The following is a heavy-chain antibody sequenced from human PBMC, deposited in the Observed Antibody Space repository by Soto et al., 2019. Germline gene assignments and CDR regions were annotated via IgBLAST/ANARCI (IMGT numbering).Heavy chain of an antibody. V-gene: IGHV4-39*01. CDR3: AGDIVLMVYATYYFDY. CDR2: IYYSGST. Sequence: VWASETLSLTCTVSGGSISSSSYYWGWIRQPPGKGLEWIGSIYYSGSTYYNPSLKSRVTISVDTSKNQFSLKLSSVTAADTAVYYCAGDIVLMVYATYYFDYWGQGTLVTVSS. D-gene: IGHD2-8*01. CDR1: GGSISSSSYY. J-gene: IGHJ4*02.